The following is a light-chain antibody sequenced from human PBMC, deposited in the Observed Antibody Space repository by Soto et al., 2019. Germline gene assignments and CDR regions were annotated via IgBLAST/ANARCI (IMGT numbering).Light chain of an antibody. CDR3: LHHNSYPPV. Sequence: DIQMTQSPSSLSASVGDRVTITCRASRDITYDCAWYQQRAGKAPKRLVYLASRLESGVPSRFGGSGSGTEFTLTISSLQPEAFAPDYGLHHNSYPPVFGPGTKLEIK. CDR1: RDITYD. CDR2: LAS. J-gene: IGKJ2*01. V-gene: IGKV1-17*01.